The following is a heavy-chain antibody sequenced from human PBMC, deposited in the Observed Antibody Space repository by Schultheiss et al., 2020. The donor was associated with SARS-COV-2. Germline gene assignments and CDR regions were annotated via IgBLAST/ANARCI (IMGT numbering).Heavy chain of an antibody. CDR2: IYHSGST. D-gene: IGHD3-3*01. V-gene: IGHV4-38-2*01. J-gene: IGHJ4*02. Sequence: GSLRLSCAVSGYSISSGYYWGWIRQPPGKGLEWIGSIYHSGSTYYNPSLKSRVTISVDTSKNQFSLKLSSVTAADTAVYYCARGPGDRRYDFWSGYYTGFDYWGQGTLVTVSS. CDR3: ARGPGDRRYDFWSGYYTGFDY. CDR1: GYSISSGYY.